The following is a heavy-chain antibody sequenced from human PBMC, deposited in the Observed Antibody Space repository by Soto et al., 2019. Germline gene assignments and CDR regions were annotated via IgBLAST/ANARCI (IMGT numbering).Heavy chain of an antibody. J-gene: IGHJ6*01. D-gene: IGHD2-21*01. Sequence: ASVKVSCKASGYDFTKYAIHWVRQAPGQSLEWMGWINVANGDSKFSEKFQGRATTTRDTSATTVYMEMSSLRSEDTAVYYCARDKFPGVRWAGVLWYPNQGMDVRGPGTTDTGSS. CDR2: INVANGDS. CDR3: ARDKFPGVRWAGVLWYPNQGMDV. V-gene: IGHV1-3*01. CDR1: GYDFTKYA.